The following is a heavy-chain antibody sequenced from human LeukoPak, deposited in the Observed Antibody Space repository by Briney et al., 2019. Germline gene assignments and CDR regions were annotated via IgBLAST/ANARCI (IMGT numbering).Heavy chain of an antibody. J-gene: IGHJ4*02. CDR3: ARGPPGYDSSGYYYVPLYFDY. V-gene: IGHV3-21*01. Sequence: PGGSLRLSCAASGFTFSSYSMNWVRQAPGKGLEWVSSISSSSSYIYYADSVKGRFTISRDNAKNSLYLQMNSLRAEDTAVYYCARGPPGYDSSGYYYVPLYFDYWGQGTLVTVSS. CDR2: ISSSSSYI. CDR1: GFTFSSYS. D-gene: IGHD3-22*01.